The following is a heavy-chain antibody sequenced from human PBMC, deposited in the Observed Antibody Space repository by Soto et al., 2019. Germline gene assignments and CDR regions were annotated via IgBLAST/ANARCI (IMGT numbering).Heavy chain of an antibody. Sequence: QEQLVQSGAEVKKPGASVKVSCKASGNTFTRYYFHWVRQAPGQGLEWMGIINPSRGSTTYAQKFQGRVTMTRDMSTSTVYMELSSLRMEDTAVYYCARENIVVASGMIRNYYGRDVWGQGTTVTVSS. CDR2: INPSRGST. CDR3: ARENIVVASGMIRNYYGRDV. J-gene: IGHJ6*02. V-gene: IGHV1-46*01. D-gene: IGHD2-2*01. CDR1: GNTFTRYY.